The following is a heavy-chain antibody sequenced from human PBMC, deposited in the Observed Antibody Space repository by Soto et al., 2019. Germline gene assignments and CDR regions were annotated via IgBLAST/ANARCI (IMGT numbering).Heavy chain of an antibody. CDR3: GRTFYDSFVTPPSELYL. D-gene: IGHD3-22*01. CDR1: GGSISSYY. V-gene: IGHV4-59*01. CDR2: IHHSGRT. J-gene: IGHJ2*01. Sequence: PSETLSLTCTFSGGSISSYYWDWIRQTPGKGLEWIGYIHHSGRTNYNPSLRSRVTISVDTSKNQFSLKLTSVTAADSAMYYCGRTFYDSFVTPPSELYLWGRGALVTVSS.